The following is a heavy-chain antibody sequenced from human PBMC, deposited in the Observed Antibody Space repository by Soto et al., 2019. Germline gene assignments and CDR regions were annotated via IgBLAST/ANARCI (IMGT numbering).Heavy chain of an antibody. CDR3: AKLEGLATIAYHFDF. J-gene: IGHJ4*02. CDR1: GGSISSSSYY. CDR2: IYYSGST. V-gene: IGHV4-39*01. D-gene: IGHD3-9*01. Sequence: QLQLQESGPGLVKPSEALSLTCSVSGGSISSSSYYWGWIRRPTGKGLEWIGRIYYSGSTYSNPSLKSRVTISIDKPNNQFSLKRSSLTAADTAVYYCAKLEGLATIAYHFDFWGQGTLVTVSS.